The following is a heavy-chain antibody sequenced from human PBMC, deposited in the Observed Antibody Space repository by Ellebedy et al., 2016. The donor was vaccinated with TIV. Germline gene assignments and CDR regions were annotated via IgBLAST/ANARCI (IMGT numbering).Heavy chain of an antibody. CDR1: GVIVSATY. V-gene: IGHV3-53*01. J-gene: IGHJ4*02. CDR2: IYPDDRT. Sequence: GESLKISXAASGVIVSATYMSWVRQAPGKGLEWVSIIYPDDRTFYAGFARGRFSISRDKSKNTLYLQMNSLRADDTAVYYCARDSGFGVDTPYWGQGTPVTVSS. D-gene: IGHD3-3*01. CDR3: ARDSGFGVDTPY.